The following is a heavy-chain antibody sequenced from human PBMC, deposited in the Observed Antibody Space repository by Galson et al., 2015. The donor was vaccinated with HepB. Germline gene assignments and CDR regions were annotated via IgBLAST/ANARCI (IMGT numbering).Heavy chain of an antibody. CDR1: GFTFSSYG. CDR2: ISYDGSNK. V-gene: IGHV3-30*03. CDR3: TMTSSSLY. J-gene: IGHJ4*02. Sequence: SLRLSCAASGFTFSSYGMHWVRQAPGKGLEWVAVISYDGSNKYYADSVKGRFTISRDNSKNTLYLQMNSLRAEDTAVYYCTMTSSSLYWGQGTLVTVSS. D-gene: IGHD3-22*01.